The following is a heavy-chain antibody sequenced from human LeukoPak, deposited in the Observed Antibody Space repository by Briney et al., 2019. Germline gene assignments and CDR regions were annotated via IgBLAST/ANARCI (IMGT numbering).Heavy chain of an antibody. CDR2: IYSGGST. V-gene: IGHV3-53*01. CDR1: GFTVSSNY. Sequence: GGSLRLSCAASGFTVSSNYMSWVRQAPGKGLEWVSVIYSGGSTYYADSVKGRFTISRDNSKNTLYLQMNSLRADGTAVYYCARGSPEILRSYYYYYMDVWGKGTTVTVSS. D-gene: IGHD4-17*01. CDR3: ARGSPEILRSYYYYYMDV. J-gene: IGHJ6*03.